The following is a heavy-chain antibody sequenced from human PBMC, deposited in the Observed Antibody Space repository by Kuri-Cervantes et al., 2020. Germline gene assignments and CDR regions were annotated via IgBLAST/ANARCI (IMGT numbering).Heavy chain of an antibody. CDR3: ARDVGVAAFDS. Sequence: GGSLRLSCAASGFTFSSYAMSWVRQAPGKGLEWVSYISSSSSTIYYADSVKGRFTISRDNAKNSLYLQMNSLRVEDTAVYYCARDVGVAAFDSWGQGTLVTVSS. V-gene: IGHV3-48*01. J-gene: IGHJ4*02. CDR1: GFTFSSYA. D-gene: IGHD3-3*01. CDR2: ISSSSSTI.